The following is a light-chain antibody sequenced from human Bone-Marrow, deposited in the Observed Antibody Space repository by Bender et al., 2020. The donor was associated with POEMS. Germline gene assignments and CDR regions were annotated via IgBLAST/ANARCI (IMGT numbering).Light chain of an antibody. Sequence: QSALTQPPSASGSPGQSVTISCTGTSSDVGAYNYVSWYQHHPGKAPKLMIYEVTKRASGVPDRFSGSKSGNTASLTVSGLQAEDEADYYCSSYAGNNNVIFAGGPKLTVL. V-gene: IGLV2-8*01. CDR2: EVT. CDR1: SSDVGAYNY. CDR3: SSYAGNNNVI. J-gene: IGLJ2*01.